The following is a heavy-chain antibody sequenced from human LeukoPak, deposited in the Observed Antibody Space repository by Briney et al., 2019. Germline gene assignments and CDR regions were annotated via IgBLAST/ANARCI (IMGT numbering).Heavy chain of an antibody. J-gene: IGHJ4*02. CDR3: AKGFDSSGYYYFLDY. V-gene: IGHV3-23*01. CDR1: GFTFDDYA. Sequence: GRSLRLSCAASGFTFDDYAMHWVRQVPGKGLEWVSATSGSGGSTYYADSVKGRFTISRDNSKNTLYLQMNSLRAEDTAVYYCAKGFDSSGYYYFLDYWGQGTLVTVSS. CDR2: TSGSGGST. D-gene: IGHD3-22*01.